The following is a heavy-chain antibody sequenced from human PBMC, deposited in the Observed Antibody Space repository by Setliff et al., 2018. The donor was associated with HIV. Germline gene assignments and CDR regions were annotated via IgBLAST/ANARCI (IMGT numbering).Heavy chain of an antibody. Sequence: TCTGGYYWTWIRQVPGKGLEWIGSIYYTGTTNYNPSLESRLTISIDTSQNHFSLKLTSVTAADTALYFCSRGTYYKGLDPWGQGTLVTVSS. J-gene: IGHJ5*02. CDR3: SRGTYYKGLDP. D-gene: IGHD3-10*01. CDR2: IYYTGTT. V-gene: IGHV4-31*02. CDR1: TCTGGYY.